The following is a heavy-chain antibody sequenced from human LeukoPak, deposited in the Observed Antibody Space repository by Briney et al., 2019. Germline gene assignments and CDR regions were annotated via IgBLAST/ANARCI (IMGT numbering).Heavy chain of an antibody. CDR2: INWNGGST. CDR1: GFTFDDYG. Sequence: GGSLRLSCAASGFTFDDYGMSWVRQAPGKGLELVSGINWNGGSTGYADSVKGRFTISRDNAKNSLYLQMNSLRAEDTALYYCARDPDTGYDQPLDYWGQGTLVTVSS. V-gene: IGHV3-20*04. CDR3: ARDPDTGYDQPLDY. J-gene: IGHJ4*02. D-gene: IGHD3-22*01.